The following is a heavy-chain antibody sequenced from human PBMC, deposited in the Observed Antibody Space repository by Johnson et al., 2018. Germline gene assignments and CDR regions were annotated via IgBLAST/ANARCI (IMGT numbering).Heavy chain of an antibody. CDR1: GFTFSGSA. D-gene: IGHD3-22*01. V-gene: IGHV3-73*01. Sequence: VQLQESGGGLVQPGGSLKLSCAASGFTFSGSAMHWVRQASGKGLEWVGRIRSKANSYATAYAASVKGRFTISRDDSENTAYLQMNSLKTEDTAGYYCTRRTYDYYDSSGYYSSLWYYGMDVWGQGTTVTVSS. CDR2: IRSKANSYAT. J-gene: IGHJ6*02. CDR3: TRRTYDYYDSSGYYSSLWYYGMDV.